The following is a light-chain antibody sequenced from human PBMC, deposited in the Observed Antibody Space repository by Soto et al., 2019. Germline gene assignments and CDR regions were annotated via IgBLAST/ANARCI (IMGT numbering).Light chain of an antibody. CDR3: QQYGSSGT. Sequence: EIVLTQSPGTLSLSPGERATLSCRASQSVSNNYLAWYQQKPGQAPRLLIYGASNRATGIPDRFSGSGSGTDFTLTISRLEPEDFAVYYCQQYGSSGTSGQGDQGGYQT. CDR1: QSVSNNY. CDR2: GAS. J-gene: IGKJ1*01. V-gene: IGKV3-20*01.